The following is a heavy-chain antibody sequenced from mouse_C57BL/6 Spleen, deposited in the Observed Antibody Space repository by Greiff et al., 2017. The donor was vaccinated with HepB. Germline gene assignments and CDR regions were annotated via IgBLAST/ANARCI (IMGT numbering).Heavy chain of an antibody. D-gene: IGHD2-12*01. J-gene: IGHJ4*01. CDR2: ISDGGSYT. CDR3: ARALRLAMDY. Sequence: EVQGVESGGGLVKPGGSLKLSCAASGFTFSSYAMSWVRQTPEKRLEWVATISDGGSYTYYPDNVKGRFTISRDNAKNNLYLQMSHLKSEDTAMYYCARALRLAMDYWGQGTSVTVSS. V-gene: IGHV5-4*01. CDR1: GFTFSSYA.